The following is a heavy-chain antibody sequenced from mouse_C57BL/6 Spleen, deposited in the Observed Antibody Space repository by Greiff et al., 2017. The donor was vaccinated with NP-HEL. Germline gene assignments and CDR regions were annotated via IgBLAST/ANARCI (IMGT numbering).Heavy chain of an antibody. J-gene: IGHJ3*01. CDR2: ISYDGSN. D-gene: IGHD4-1*01. Sequence: EVQLQESGPGLVKPSQSLSLTCSVTGYSITSGYYWNWIRQFPGNKLEWMGYISYDGSNNYNPSLKNRISITRDTSKNQFFLKLNSVTTEDTATYCCAREELGAWFAYWGQGTLVTVSA. CDR1: GYSITSGYY. CDR3: AREELGAWFAY. V-gene: IGHV3-6*01.